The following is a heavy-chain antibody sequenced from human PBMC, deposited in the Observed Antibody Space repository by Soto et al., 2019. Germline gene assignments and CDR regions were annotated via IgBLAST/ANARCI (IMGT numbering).Heavy chain of an antibody. CDR2: ISSSGRTL. CDR3: ARGGHILPGQNYWYFDL. D-gene: IGHD3-9*01. J-gene: IGHJ2*01. CDR1: GFTFSDYY. V-gene: IGHV3-11*01. Sequence: QVQLVESGGGLVKPGGSLRLSCAASGFTFSDYYMSWIRQAPGKGLEWVSYISSSGRTLYYADSVKGRVTISRDNAKTSLYLQMNSLSAEDTAVYYCARGGHILPGQNYWYFDLWGRGTLVTVSS.